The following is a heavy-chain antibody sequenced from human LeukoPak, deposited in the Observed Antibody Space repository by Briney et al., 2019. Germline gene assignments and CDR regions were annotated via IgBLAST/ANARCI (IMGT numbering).Heavy chain of an antibody. J-gene: IGHJ4*02. CDR3: ARGFAGHGGHFDY. D-gene: IGHD3-10*01. V-gene: IGHV4-34*01. CDR1: GGSFSGYY. CDR2: INHSGST. Sequence: PSETLSLTCAVYGGSFSGYYWSWIRQPPGKGLEWIGEINHSGSTNYNPSLKSRVTISVDTSKNQFSLKLSSVTAADTAVYYCARGFAGHGGHFDYWGQGTLVTASS.